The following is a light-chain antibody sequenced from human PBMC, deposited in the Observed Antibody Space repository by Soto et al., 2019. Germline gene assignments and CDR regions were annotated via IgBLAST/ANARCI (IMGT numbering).Light chain of an antibody. CDR1: RRISRN. Sequence: EMVLTQSPATLSGSPGERVTLSCRASRRISRNLAWYQQKAGQAPRLLIYGASTRATGIPDRFSGRGSGTEFTLTINGLQSEDFATYYCQPHNNWPVVTFGGGTRVEIK. CDR2: GAS. J-gene: IGKJ4*01. CDR3: QPHNNWPVVT. V-gene: IGKV3-15*01.